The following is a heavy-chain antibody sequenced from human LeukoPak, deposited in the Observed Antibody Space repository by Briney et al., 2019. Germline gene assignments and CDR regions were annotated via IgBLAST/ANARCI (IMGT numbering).Heavy chain of an antibody. J-gene: IGHJ4*02. Sequence: GGPLKLSCVASGFTFSDYYMSWIRQAPGKGLEWVSYISSSGSTIYYADSVKGRFTISRDNAKNSLYLQVNSLRAEDTAVYYCARDRMGAILYFDSWGQGTLVTVSS. CDR2: ISSSGSTI. D-gene: IGHD1-26*01. CDR3: ARDRMGAILYFDS. CDR1: GFTFSDYY. V-gene: IGHV3-11*01.